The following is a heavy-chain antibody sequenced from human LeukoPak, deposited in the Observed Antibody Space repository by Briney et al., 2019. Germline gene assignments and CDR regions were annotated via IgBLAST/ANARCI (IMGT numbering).Heavy chain of an antibody. CDR1: GYTFTGYY. Sequence: ASVKVSCKASGYTFTGYYMHWVRQAPGQGLEWMGWINPNSGGTNYAQKFQGRVTMTRDTSISTAYMELSRLRSDDTAVYYCARGLLGSDIVVVPAANGMDVWGQGTTVTVSS. D-gene: IGHD2-2*01. CDR2: INPNSGGT. CDR3: ARGLLGSDIVVVPAANGMDV. V-gene: IGHV1-2*02. J-gene: IGHJ6*02.